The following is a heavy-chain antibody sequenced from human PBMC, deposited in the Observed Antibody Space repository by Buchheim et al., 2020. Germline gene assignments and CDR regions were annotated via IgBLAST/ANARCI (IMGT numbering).Heavy chain of an antibody. CDR1: GGSFSDYY. D-gene: IGHD6-13*01. Sequence: QVQLQQWGAGLLKPSETLSLTCAVYGGSFSDYYWTWIRQPPGKGLEWIGEINHSGSTNYSPPLKSRVTISIDTSKNKFSFKLSSVTAADTAVYYCARGPSYLYSSSRGHGMDVWGQGTT. J-gene: IGHJ6*02. CDR2: INHSGST. V-gene: IGHV4-34*01. CDR3: ARGPSYLYSSSRGHGMDV.